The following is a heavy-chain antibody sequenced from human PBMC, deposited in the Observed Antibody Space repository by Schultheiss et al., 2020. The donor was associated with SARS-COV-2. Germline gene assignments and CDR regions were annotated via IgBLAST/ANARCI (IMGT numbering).Heavy chain of an antibody. D-gene: IGHD3-9*01. CDR3: TTDYKKWYYDILKDY. CDR1: GFTFSNAW. V-gene: IGHV3-15*01. CDR2: IKSKTDGGTI. Sequence: GGSLRLSCAASGFTFSNAWMRWVRQAPGKGLEWVGRIKSKTDGGTIDYAAPVKGRFTISRDDLKNTLYLQMNSLKTEDTAVYYCTTDYKKWYYDILKDYWGQGTLVTVSS. J-gene: IGHJ4*02.